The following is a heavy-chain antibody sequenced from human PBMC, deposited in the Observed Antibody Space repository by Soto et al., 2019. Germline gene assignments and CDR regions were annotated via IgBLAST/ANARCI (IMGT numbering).Heavy chain of an antibody. CDR1: GGSFSGYY. J-gene: IGHJ4*02. D-gene: IGHD3-16*01. CDR3: ARGRVWWSHPYRPLDY. V-gene: IGHV4-34*01. CDR2: INHSGST. Sequence: PSEALSLTCAVYGGSFSGYYWSWIRQPPGKGLEWIGEINHSGSTNYNPSLKSRVTISVDTSKNQFSLKLSTMTAADNALHYCARGRVWWSHPYRPLDYWGQGTLVTVS.